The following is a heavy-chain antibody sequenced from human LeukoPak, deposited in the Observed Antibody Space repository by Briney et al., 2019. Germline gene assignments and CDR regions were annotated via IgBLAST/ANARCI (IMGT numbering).Heavy chain of an antibody. CDR3: ARRGYSYEAYYFDY. Sequence: SETLSLTCTVSGGSISSYYWSWIRQPPGKGLEWIGHISYTGSTNYNPSLKSRVTISIDTSKNQFSLKLSSVTAADTAVYYCARRGYSYEAYYFDYWGQGALVTVSS. CDR1: GGSISSYY. CDR2: ISYTGST. V-gene: IGHV4-59*08. J-gene: IGHJ4*02. D-gene: IGHD5-18*01.